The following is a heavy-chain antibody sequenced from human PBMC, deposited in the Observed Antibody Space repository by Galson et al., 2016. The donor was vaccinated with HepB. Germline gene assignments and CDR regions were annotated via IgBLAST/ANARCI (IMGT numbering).Heavy chain of an antibody. CDR2: ITPGHAT. J-gene: IGHJ4*02. D-gene: IGHD3-16*01. V-gene: IGHV3-69-1*02. CDR3: ARPPRGTYEGFGFDH. CDR1: GFTISAYT. Sequence: SLRLSCAGSGFTISAYTLNWVRQAPGRGLEWVSSITPGHATYYSESVKGRFTVSRGTSLYLQMTSLRDEDTAVYYCARPPRGTYEGFGFDHWGRGTLVTVSS.